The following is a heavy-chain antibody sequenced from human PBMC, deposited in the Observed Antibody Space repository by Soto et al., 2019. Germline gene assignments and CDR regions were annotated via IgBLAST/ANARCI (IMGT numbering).Heavy chain of an antibody. CDR3: AREFREARVRFDP. CDR1: SGTISSGDYY. D-gene: IGHD1-1*01. CDR2: IYYSVST. V-gene: IGHV4-30-4*01. J-gene: IGHJ5*02. Sequence: QVQLQESGPGLVKPSQTLSLTCTVSSGTISSGDYYWSWIRQPPGKGLEWIGYIYYSVSTYYNPSLKSRVTISVDTSKTQCSLKLSSVTAADTAVYYCAREFREARVRFDPWGQGTLVTVSS.